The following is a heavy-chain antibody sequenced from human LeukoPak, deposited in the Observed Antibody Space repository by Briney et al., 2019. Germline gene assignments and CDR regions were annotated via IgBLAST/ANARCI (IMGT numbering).Heavy chain of an antibody. D-gene: IGHD3-22*01. V-gene: IGHV1-69*04. CDR1: GGTFSSYA. Sequence: SVKVSCKASGGTFSSYAISWVRQAPGQGLEWMGRIIPILGIANYAQKFQGRVTITADKSTSTAYMELSSLRSEDTAVYYCARERYYDSSGYYGRNAFDIWGQGTMVTVSS. CDR2: IIPILGIA. J-gene: IGHJ3*02. CDR3: ARERYYDSSGYYGRNAFDI.